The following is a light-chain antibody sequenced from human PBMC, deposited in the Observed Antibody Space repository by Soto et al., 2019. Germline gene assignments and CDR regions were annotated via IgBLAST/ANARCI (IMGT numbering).Light chain of an antibody. CDR2: SAF. V-gene: IGKV3D-15*01. CDR1: QNVSSN. CDR3: QQCNDWTLT. J-gene: IGKJ4*01. Sequence: EILMTQSPATLSVSPGERATLSCRASQNVSSNLAWYQQKTGQVPRLVMFSAFTRATGIPARFSGSGSGIEFTLTISRLQSEDFAVYSCQQCNDWTLTFGGGTKVEIK.